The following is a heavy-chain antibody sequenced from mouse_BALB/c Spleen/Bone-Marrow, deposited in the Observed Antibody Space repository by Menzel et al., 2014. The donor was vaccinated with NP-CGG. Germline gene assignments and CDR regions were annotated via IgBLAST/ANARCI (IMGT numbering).Heavy chain of an antibody. J-gene: IGHJ2*01. V-gene: IGHV1-4*01. CDR1: GYTLTDYT. Sequence: VKLVESGAELASPGASVKMSCKASGYTLTDYTIQWVKQRPGQGLEWIGYVNPRSGYANYNQKFKDKATLTADKSSSTAFMQLSSLTSEDSAVYYCARPKGFALDYWGQGTALTVSS. CDR3: ARPKGFALDY. CDR2: VNPRSGYA.